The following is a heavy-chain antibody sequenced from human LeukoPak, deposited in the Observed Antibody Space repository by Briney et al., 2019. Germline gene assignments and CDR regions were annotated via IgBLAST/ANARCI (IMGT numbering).Heavy chain of an antibody. J-gene: IGHJ5*02. CDR1: GFTFDDYA. Sequence: GGSLRLSCAASGFTFDDYAMHWVRQAPGKGLEWVSGISWNSGSIGYADSVKGRFTISRDNAKNSLYLQMNSLRAEDTALYYCAKSYGSGSYYNPSWFDPWGQGTLVTVSS. D-gene: IGHD3-10*01. CDR3: AKSYGSGSYYNPSWFDP. V-gene: IGHV3-9*01. CDR2: ISWNSGSI.